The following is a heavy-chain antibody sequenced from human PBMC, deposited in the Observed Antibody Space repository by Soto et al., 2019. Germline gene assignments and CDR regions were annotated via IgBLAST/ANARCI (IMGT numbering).Heavy chain of an antibody. CDR3: ARGLISGSHYSGGWYYFDS. CDR2: INHSGSA. D-gene: IGHD1-26*01. Sequence: QVQLQQSGAGLLKPSETLSLTCAVYGESFSGYIWTWIRQTPGKGLQWIGQINHSGSANYNPSHKSRVTISVHTSDSQFSLELSSVTAADTAVYYCARGLISGSHYSGGWYYFDSWGQGTQVTVSS. J-gene: IGHJ4*02. CDR1: GESFSGYI. V-gene: IGHV4-34*01.